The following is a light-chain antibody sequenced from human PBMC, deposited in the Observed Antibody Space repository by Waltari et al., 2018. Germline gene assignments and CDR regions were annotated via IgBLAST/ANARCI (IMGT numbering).Light chain of an antibody. CDR1: QSVSRA. V-gene: IGKV3-20*01. J-gene: IGKJ1*01. CDR3: QHYVRLPAT. CDR2: GAS. Sequence: EIVLAQSPGTLSLFPGERAPLSCRASQSVSRALAWYQQKPGQAPRHLLYGASSRATGIPDRFGGSGSGTDFSLTISRLEPEDFAVYFCQHYVRLPATFGQGTKVEIK.